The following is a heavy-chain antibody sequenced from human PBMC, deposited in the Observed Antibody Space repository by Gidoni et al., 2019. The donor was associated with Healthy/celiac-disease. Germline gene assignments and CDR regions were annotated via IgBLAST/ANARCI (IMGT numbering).Heavy chain of an antibody. V-gene: IGHV1-18*01. D-gene: IGHD3-10*01. CDR2: ISAYTGNT. CDR1: DYTFTSYG. J-gene: IGHJ5*02. CDR3: ARDPASYYYGSGSYWFDP. Sequence: HVQLYQSGAEMKKTGASLKVSCKASDYTFTSYGLSWVRQAHGQGLEWMGWISAYTGNTNYAQKRQGSVTMTTYTSTSTAYMELRSLRSDATAVYYCARDPASYYYGSGSYWFDPWGQGTLVTVSS.